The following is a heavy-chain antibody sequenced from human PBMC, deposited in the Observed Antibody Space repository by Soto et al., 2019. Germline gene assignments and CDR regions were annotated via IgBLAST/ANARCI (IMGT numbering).Heavy chain of an antibody. Sequence: QVQLVQSGAEVKKPGSSVKVSCKASGGAFTNDIITWVRQAPGQGLEWMGRIIPLLDITNYAQKFQGSVTITANKSTSTAYMELNSLISEDTAVYYCARDSPLGITLSGYDAIDYWGQGTLVTVSS. D-gene: IGHD5-12*01. CDR3: ARDSPLGITLSGYDAIDY. V-gene: IGHV1-69*08. CDR2: IIPLLDIT. CDR1: GGAFTNDI. J-gene: IGHJ4*02.